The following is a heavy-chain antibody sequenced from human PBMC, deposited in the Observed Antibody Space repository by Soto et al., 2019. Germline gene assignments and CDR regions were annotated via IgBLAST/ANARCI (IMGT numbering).Heavy chain of an antibody. CDR2: IKEDGSDK. V-gene: IGHV3-7*01. Sequence: EVQLVESGGGLVQPEGSLRLSCAASGFTFSTYWMTWVRQAPGKGLEWVANIKEDGSDKNYVDSVKGRFTISRDNAKNSLYLQMYSLRVEDTALYYCARGGSESDYWGQGTLVIVSS. CDR3: ARGGSESDY. J-gene: IGHJ4*02. CDR1: GFTFSTYW.